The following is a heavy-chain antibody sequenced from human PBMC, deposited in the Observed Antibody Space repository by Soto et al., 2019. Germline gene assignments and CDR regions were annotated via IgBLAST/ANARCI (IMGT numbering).Heavy chain of an antibody. V-gene: IGHV5-10-1*01. CDR2: IDPSDSYT. CDR3: ARHWRNYIAFDI. CDR1: GYSFTSYW. Sequence: PGESLKISCKGSGYSFTSYWISWVRQMPGKGLEWMGRIDPSDSYTNYSPSFQGHLTISADKSISTAYLQWSSLKASDTAMYYCARHWRNYIAFDIWGQGTMVTVSS. D-gene: IGHD1-7*01. J-gene: IGHJ3*02.